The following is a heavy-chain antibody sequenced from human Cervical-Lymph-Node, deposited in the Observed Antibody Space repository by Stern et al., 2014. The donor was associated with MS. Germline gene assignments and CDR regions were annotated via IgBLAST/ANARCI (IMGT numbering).Heavy chain of an antibody. CDR1: GDSFSNYW. Sequence: VQLGQSGAEVKKPGESLKISCKGSGDSFSNYWIGWVRQMPGKGLEWMGIIFPGDSNTRYSPSFQGQVTISADTSISTAYLQWSRLKASDTAVYYCARRYADYFDYWGQGSLVTVSS. V-gene: IGHV5-51*01. J-gene: IGHJ4*02. CDR2: IFPGDSNT. D-gene: IGHD3-16*01. CDR3: ARRYADYFDY.